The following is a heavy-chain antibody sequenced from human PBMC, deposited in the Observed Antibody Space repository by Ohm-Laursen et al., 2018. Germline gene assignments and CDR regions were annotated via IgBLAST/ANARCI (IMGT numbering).Heavy chain of an antibody. V-gene: IGHV3-9*01. CDR2: ISWNSGSI. J-gene: IGHJ6*02. Sequence: SLRLSCAASGFTFDDYAMHWVRQAPGKGLEWVSGISWNSGSIGYADSVKGRFTISRDNAKNSLYLQMNSLRAEDTALYYCAKDTWSYYYDSSGYYSYGMDVWGQGTTVTVSS. CDR1: GFTFDDYA. D-gene: IGHD3-22*01. CDR3: AKDTWSYYYDSSGYYSYGMDV.